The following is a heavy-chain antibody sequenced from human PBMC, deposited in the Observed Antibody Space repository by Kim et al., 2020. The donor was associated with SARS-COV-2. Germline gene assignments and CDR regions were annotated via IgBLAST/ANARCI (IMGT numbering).Heavy chain of an antibody. CDR3: ARDLRSATSPNITIFGVDRFYGMDV. V-gene: IGHV1-18*04. Sequence: ASVKVSCKASGYTFTSYGISWVRQAPGQGLEWMGWISACNGNTNYAQKLQGRVTMTTDTSTSTAYMELRSLRSDDTAVYYCARDLRSATSPNITIFGVDRFYGMDVWGQGTTVTVSS. CDR1: GYTFTSYG. J-gene: IGHJ6*02. D-gene: IGHD3-3*01. CDR2: ISACNGNT.